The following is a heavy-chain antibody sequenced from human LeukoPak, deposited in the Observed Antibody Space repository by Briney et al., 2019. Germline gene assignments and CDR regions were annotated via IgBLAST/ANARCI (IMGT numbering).Heavy chain of an antibody. V-gene: IGHV3-74*03. D-gene: IGHD6-6*01. CDR2: ISSDGSST. Sequence: GGSLRLSCAASGFTFRNHWMHWVRQTPGKGLVWVSRISSDGSSTTYADSVKGRFTISRDNAKNTLYLQMNNLRAEDTAMYYCARDQRVTGRPDIDYWGQGTLVVVSS. J-gene: IGHJ4*02. CDR3: ARDQRVTGRPDIDY. CDR1: GFTFRNHW.